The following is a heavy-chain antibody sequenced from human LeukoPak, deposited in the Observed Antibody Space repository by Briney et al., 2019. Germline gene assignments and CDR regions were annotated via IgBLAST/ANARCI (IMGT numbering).Heavy chain of an antibody. V-gene: IGHV3-23*01. CDR1: GFNFADSA. J-gene: IGHJ3*01. CDR2: ISFNGRNT. CDR3: AREIELST. Sequence: GGSLRLSCAASGFNFADSAMSWVRQTPRKGLEWVSHISFNGRNTYYGDSVKGRFTISRDNSKDTVYLQMNSLRAEDTAIFYCAREIELSTWGPGTMVTVSS. D-gene: IGHD3-16*02.